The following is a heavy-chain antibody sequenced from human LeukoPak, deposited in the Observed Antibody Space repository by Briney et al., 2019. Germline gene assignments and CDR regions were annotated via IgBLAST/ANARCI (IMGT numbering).Heavy chain of an antibody. J-gene: IGHJ2*01. D-gene: IGHD5-18*01. Sequence: ASVKVSCTASGYTFTSYYMHWVRQAPGQGLEWMGIINPSGGSTSYAQKFQGRVTMTRDTSTSTVYMELSSLRSEDTAVYYCARDLSHVDTAMAGHWYFDLWGRGTLVTVSS. CDR2: INPSGGST. CDR3: ARDLSHVDTAMAGHWYFDL. CDR1: GYTFTSYY. V-gene: IGHV1-46*01.